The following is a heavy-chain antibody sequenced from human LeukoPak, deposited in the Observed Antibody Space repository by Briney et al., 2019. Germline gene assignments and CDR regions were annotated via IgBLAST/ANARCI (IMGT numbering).Heavy chain of an antibody. Sequence: ASVKASCKASGYTFTSYDINRVRQATGQGLEWMGWMNPNSGNTGYAQKFQGRVTITRNTSISTAYMELSSLRSEDTAVYYCATYRAAMNAFDIWGQGTMVTVSS. CDR2: MNPNSGNT. D-gene: IGHD2-2*01. V-gene: IGHV1-8*03. J-gene: IGHJ3*02. CDR3: ATYRAAMNAFDI. CDR1: GYTFTSYD.